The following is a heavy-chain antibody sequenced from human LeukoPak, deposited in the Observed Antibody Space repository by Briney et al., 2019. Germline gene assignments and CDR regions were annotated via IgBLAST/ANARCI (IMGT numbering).Heavy chain of an antibody. J-gene: IGHJ6*04. V-gene: IGHV3-74*01. CDR1: GFSLSSYW. CDR2: RSSDGSST. D-gene: IGHD3-10*02. Sequence: GGSLRLSCAASGFSLSSYWMHWVRQAPGKGLVWVSRRSSDGSSTSYADSVHGRFTISTDNATNSPYPQMNSQRAEDRAVYYCAGLGITMIGGVWRKGTTVSISS. CDR3: AGLGITMIGGV.